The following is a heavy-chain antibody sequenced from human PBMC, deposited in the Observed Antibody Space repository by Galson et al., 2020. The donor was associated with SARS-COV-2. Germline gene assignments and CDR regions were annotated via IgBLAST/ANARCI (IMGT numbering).Heavy chain of an antibody. Sequence: SVKVSCKASGGTFDTYAINWVRQVPGQGLEWMGRIVPLPGITNYAPKFQGRVTITADESTSVAYMELRDLTPDDTTIYYCARVRGDNNCFDPWGQGTLVTVSS. CDR1: GGTFDTYA. CDR2: IVPLPGIT. J-gene: IGHJ5*02. CDR3: ARVRGDNNCFDP. V-gene: IGHV1-69*04. D-gene: IGHD2-15*01.